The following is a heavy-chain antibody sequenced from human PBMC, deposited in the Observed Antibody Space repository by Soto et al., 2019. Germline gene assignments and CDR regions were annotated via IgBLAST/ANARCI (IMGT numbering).Heavy chain of an antibody. Sequence: QVHLQESGPRLVKPSETLSLTCTVSGGSISNYYWSWIRQPPGRGLEWIGHIFYSGSTNYNPALKSPVTISVDTSKSQFSRKLSSVTAADTAVYYCAKDSGYNYGYFRWFDPWGQGTLVTVSS. CDR2: IFYSGST. CDR1: GGSISNYY. CDR3: AKDSGYNYGYFRWFDP. J-gene: IGHJ5*02. V-gene: IGHV4-59*01. D-gene: IGHD5-18*01.